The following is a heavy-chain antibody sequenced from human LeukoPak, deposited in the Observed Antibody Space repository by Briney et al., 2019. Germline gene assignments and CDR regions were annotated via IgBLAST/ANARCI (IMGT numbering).Heavy chain of an antibody. D-gene: IGHD3-22*01. CDR1: GGSFSGYY. Sequence: PSETLSLTCAVYGGSFSGYYWTWIRQPPGKALEWIGNIFYSGSTYYSPSLKSRVTISLDTSRNQFSLKLNSVTAADTAVYYCAKSHGYGLIDIWGQGTMVTVSS. V-gene: IGHV4-34*12. CDR3: AKSHGYGLIDI. J-gene: IGHJ3*02. CDR2: IFYSGST.